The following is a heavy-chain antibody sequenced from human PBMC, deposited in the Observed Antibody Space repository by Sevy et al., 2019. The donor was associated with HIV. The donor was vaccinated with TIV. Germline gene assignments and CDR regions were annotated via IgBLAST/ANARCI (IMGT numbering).Heavy chain of an antibody. CDR2: LSYSGSS. J-gene: IGHJ4*02. CDR1: GGSIRSHY. CDR3: AGDTSGWWFDY. V-gene: IGHV4-59*11. Sequence: SEILSLTCTVSGGSIRSHYWSWIRQPPGKGLEWIGYLSYSGSSNYNPSLKSRVTMSIDTSTNQFTLNLSSVTAADTARYYCAGDTSGWWFDYWGQGTLVTVSS. D-gene: IGHD6-19*01.